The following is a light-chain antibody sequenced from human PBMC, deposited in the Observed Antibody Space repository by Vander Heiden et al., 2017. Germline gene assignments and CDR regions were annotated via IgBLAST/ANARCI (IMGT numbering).Light chain of an antibody. CDR3: QQYNDWPL. Sequence: ELVLTQSQATLSASPVVKATLYRRASESIATNLAWYQQKPGQAPKLLIYDASTRATGIPTRFSGSGSGTEFTLTISSMQSEDFAVYYCQQYNDWPLFGKGTKVEMK. J-gene: IGKJ2*01. CDR2: DAS. V-gene: IGKV3-15*01. CDR1: ESIATN.